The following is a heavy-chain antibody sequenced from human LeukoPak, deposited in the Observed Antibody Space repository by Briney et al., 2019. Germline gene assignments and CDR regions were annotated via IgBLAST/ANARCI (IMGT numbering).Heavy chain of an antibody. CDR2: ISSSTRKI. D-gene: IGHD4-17*01. V-gene: IGHV3-23*01. J-gene: IGHJ5*02. Sequence: GGSLRLSCAASGFTFSRYAMTWVRQAPGKGLEWVSAISSSTRKIYYADSVKGRFTISRDNSKNTLYLQMNSLRSDDTAVYYCAREYGLDYGDYGGWFDPWGQGTLVTVSS. CDR1: GFTFSRYA. CDR3: AREYGLDYGDYGGWFDP.